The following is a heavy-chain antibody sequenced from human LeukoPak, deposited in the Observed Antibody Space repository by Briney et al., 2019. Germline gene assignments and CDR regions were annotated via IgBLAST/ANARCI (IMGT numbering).Heavy chain of an antibody. J-gene: IGHJ4*02. V-gene: IGHV4-59*01. CDR3: ARADSTYYYYFDY. D-gene: IGHD2/OR15-2a*01. Sequence: PSETLSLTCTVSGGXISSYYCSWTRQPPGKGLEWIGYIYYSGSTNYNPSLKSRVTISVDTSKNQFSLKLSPVTAADTAVYYCARADSTYYYYFDYWGQGTLVTVSS. CDR1: GGXISSYY. CDR2: IYYSGST.